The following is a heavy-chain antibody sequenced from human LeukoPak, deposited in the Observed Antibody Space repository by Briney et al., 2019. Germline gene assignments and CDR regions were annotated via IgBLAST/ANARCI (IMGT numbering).Heavy chain of an antibody. J-gene: IGHJ4*02. V-gene: IGHV1-18*01. CDR3: ARVGIAAKDFDY. CDR1: GYPFSSCG. Sequence: ASVKVSCKTFGYPFSSCGINWVRQAPGQGLEWMGWISGYNGDTNYAQKFQGRVTMTTDTSTNTAYMDLRRLRSDDTAVYYCARVGIAAKDFDYWGQGTLVTVSS. CDR2: ISGYNGDT. D-gene: IGHD6-6*01.